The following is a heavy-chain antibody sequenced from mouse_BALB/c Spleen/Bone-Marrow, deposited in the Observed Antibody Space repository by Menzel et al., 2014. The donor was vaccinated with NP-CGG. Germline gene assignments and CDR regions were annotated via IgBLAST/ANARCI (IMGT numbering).Heavy chain of an antibody. CDR3: ARDYVFDAGFAWFVY. Sequence: VQLQQSGAELVKPGASVKLSCKASGYTFTSYWMHWVKQRPGQGLEWIGEINPSNGRTNYNEKFKSKATLTVDISSGTAYMQLSSLTSEDSAVYYCARDYVFDAGFAWFVYWGQGTLVTVSA. J-gene: IGHJ3*01. CDR1: GYTFTSYW. D-gene: IGHD1-1*02. CDR2: INPSNGRT. V-gene: IGHV1S81*02.